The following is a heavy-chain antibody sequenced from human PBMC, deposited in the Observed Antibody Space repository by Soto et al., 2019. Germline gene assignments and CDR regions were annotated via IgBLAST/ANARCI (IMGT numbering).Heavy chain of an antibody. J-gene: IGHJ5*02. CDR3: AKSLTVHVLYYFDP. D-gene: IGHD2-2*02. V-gene: IGHV3-23*01. CDR2: IARAGDLI. Sequence: PGGSLRLSCAASGLTFSNYAMVWVRQAPGKGLEWVSAIARAGDLIRYADSVKGRFTISRDNSNNTLYLQMSSLRAEDTAIYFCAKSLTVHVLYYFDPWGPGTQVTVSS. CDR1: GLTFSNYA.